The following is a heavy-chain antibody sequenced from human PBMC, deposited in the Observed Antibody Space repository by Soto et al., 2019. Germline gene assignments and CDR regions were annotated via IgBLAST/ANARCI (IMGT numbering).Heavy chain of an antibody. CDR3: ARDSVVPAAMPKYYYYGMDV. CDR1: GFTFSSYS. V-gene: IGHV3-48*02. Sequence: GGSLRLSCAASGFTFSSYSMNWVRQAPGKGLEWVSYISSSSSTIYYADSVKGRFTISRDNAKNSLYLQMNSLRDEDTAVYYCARDSVVPAAMPKYYYYGMDVWGQGTTVTVSS. J-gene: IGHJ6*02. D-gene: IGHD2-2*01. CDR2: ISSSSSTI.